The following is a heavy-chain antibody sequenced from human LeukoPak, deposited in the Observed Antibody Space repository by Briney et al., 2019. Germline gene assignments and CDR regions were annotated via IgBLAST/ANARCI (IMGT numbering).Heavy chain of an antibody. D-gene: IGHD6-19*01. Sequence: SGPTLVNPTQTLTLTCTFSGFSLSTSGMCVSWIRQPPGKALEWLALIDWDDDKYYSQSLKTRLTISKDTSKNQVVLTMTNMDPVDTATYYCARTEQWLVRGGFDYWGQGTLVTVSS. J-gene: IGHJ4*02. V-gene: IGHV2-70*01. CDR3: ARTEQWLVRGGFDY. CDR1: GFSLSTSGMC. CDR2: IDWDDDK.